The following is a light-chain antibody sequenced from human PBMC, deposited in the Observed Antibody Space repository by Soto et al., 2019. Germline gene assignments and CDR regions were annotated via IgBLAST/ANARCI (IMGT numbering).Light chain of an antibody. CDR3: QHYNSAWT. Sequence: DIQMTQSPSTLSASVGDRVTITCRASQSVSSWLAWYQQKPGKAPNLLIYTASSLESGVPSRFSGSGSGTEFTLTISSLHPDDFATYYCQHYNSAWTFGQGTTVEIK. V-gene: IGKV1-5*03. CDR2: TAS. CDR1: QSVSSW. J-gene: IGKJ1*01.